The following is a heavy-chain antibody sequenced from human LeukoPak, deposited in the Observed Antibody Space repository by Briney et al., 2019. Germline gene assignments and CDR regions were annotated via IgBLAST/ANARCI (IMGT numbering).Heavy chain of an antibody. CDR3: ARGADYYDSSGYYGGDAFDI. J-gene: IGHJ3*02. CDR1: GYTFTSYG. V-gene: IGHV1-18*01. CDR2: ISAYNGNT. Sequence: VASVKVSCKASGYTFTSYGISWVRQAPGQGLEWMGWISAYNGNTNYAQKLQGRVTMTTDTSTSTAYMELRSLRSDDTAVYYCARGADYYDSSGYYGGDAFDIWGQGTMVTVSS. D-gene: IGHD3-22*01.